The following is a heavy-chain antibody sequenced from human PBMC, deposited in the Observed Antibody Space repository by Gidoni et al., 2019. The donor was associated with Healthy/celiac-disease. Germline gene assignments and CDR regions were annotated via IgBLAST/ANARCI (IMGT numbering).Heavy chain of an antibody. J-gene: IGHJ6*02. Sequence: QVQLVQSGAEVKKPGTSVKVSCKASGGTFSSYAISWARQAPGQGLEWMGGIIPIFGTANYAQKFQGRVTITADEYTSTAYMELSSMRSEDTAVYYCARDEGYYYGSGSYFHGLDVWGQGTTVTVSS. V-gene: IGHV1-69*01. D-gene: IGHD3-10*01. CDR3: ARDEGYYYGSGSYFHGLDV. CDR2: IIPIFGTA. CDR1: GGTFSSYA.